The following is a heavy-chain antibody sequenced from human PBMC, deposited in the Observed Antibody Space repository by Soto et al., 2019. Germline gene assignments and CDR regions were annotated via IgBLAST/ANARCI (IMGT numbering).Heavy chain of an antibody. V-gene: IGHV3-74*01. Sequence: GGSLRPSCPASGFTFSTYWMNWVRQTPGKGLRWVAGIRSGGSNRRYGGCMEGRFTVFRENAKITLYLQMHSLRAEETDMYFCASWG. CDR3: AS. CDR1: GFTFSTYW. CDR2: IRSGGSNR. J-gene: IGHJ6*01.